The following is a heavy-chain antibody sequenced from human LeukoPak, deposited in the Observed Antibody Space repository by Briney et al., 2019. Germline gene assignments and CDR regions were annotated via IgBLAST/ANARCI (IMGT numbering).Heavy chain of an antibody. CDR2: FYSSGSP. CDR3: ARNRGNGNWFDP. CDR1: GGSINSYY. V-gene: IGHV4-59*01. D-gene: IGHD2-8*01. Sequence: SETLSLTCTVSGGSINSYYWSWIRQPPGKGLEWIGYFYSSGSPNCNPSLKSRVTISVDTSKNQLSLKLSSVTAADTAVYYCARNRGNGNWFDPWGQGTLVTVSS. J-gene: IGHJ5*02.